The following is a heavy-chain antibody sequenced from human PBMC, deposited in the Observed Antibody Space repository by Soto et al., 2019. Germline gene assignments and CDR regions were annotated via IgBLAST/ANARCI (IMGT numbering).Heavy chain of an antibody. D-gene: IGHD5-18*01. V-gene: IGHV3-74*01. J-gene: IGHJ6*02. CDR3: AREGFSYCDCYYYYNGMDV. CDR1: EFTFSSYW. Sequence: PGGSLRLSCAASEFTFSSYWMHWVRQAPGKGLVWVSRINSDGSSTNYADSVKGRFTISRDNAKNTLYLQIDSLRAEDTAVYYCAREGFSYCDCYYYYNGMDVWGQVTTVPVAS. CDR2: INSDGSST.